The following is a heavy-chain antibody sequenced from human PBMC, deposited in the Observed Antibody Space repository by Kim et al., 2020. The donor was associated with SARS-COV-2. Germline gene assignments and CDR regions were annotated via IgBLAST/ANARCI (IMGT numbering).Heavy chain of an antibody. D-gene: IGHD2-2*01. CDR1: GFTFSSYS. CDR2: ISSSSSTI. Sequence: GVSLRLSCAASGFTFSSYSMNWVRQAPGKGLEWVSYISSSSSTIYYADSVKGRFTISRDNAKNSLYLQMNSLRDEDTAVYYCASELGYCSSTSCYLAVTTRLRPDYWGQGTLVTVSS. V-gene: IGHV3-48*02. J-gene: IGHJ4*02. CDR3: ASELGYCSSTSCYLAVTTRLRPDY.